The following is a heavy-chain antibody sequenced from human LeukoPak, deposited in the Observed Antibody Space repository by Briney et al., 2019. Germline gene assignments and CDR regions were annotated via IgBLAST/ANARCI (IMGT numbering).Heavy chain of an antibody. CDR1: GFTFNTYA. CDR3: ARDRAGGLRFVEWLSAFDY. J-gene: IGHJ4*02. V-gene: IGHV4-34*01. Sequence: GSLRLSCEASGFTFNTYAMSWVRQAPGKGLEWIGEINHSGSTNYNPSLKSRVTISVDTSKNQFSLKLSSVTAADTAVYYCARDRAGGLRFVEWLSAFDYWGQGTLVTVSS. CDR2: INHSGST. D-gene: IGHD3-3*01.